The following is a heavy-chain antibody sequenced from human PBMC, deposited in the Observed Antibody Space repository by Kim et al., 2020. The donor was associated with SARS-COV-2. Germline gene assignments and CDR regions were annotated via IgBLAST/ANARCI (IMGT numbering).Heavy chain of an antibody. V-gene: IGHV3-21*01. CDR3: ARDYSPITTSPPTGWFDP. D-gene: IGHD3-22*01. CDR1: GFTFSSYS. Sequence: GGSLRLSCAASGFTFSSYSMNWVRQAPGKGLEWVSSISSSSSYIYYADSVKGRFTISRDNAKNSLYLQMNSLRAEDTAVYYCARDYSPITTSPPTGWFDPWGQGTLVTVSS. CDR2: ISSSSSYI. J-gene: IGHJ5*02.